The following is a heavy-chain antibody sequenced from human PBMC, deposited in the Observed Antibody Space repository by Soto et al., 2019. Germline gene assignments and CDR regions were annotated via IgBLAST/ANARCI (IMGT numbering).Heavy chain of an antibody. J-gene: IGHJ5*02. Sequence: QVQLVQSGAEVKKPGASVKVSCKASGYTFTSHDINWMRQATGQGLEWMGWMNPNSGHTNYAQKFQGRVTMTRDTSISTAYMELNSLRSEDTAIYYCASDMSTTWGQGTLVTVSS. D-gene: IGHD2-2*01. CDR3: ASDMSTT. CDR1: GYTFTSHD. V-gene: IGHV1-8*01. CDR2: MNPNSGHT.